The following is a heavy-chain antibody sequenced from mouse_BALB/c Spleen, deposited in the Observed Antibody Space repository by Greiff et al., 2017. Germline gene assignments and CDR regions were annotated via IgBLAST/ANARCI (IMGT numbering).Heavy chain of an antibody. CDR1: GFNIKDYY. D-gene: IGHD2-3*01. J-gene: IGHJ3*01. CDR2: IDPENGDT. Sequence: EVQLQQSGAELVRSGASVKLSCTASGFNIKDYYMHWVKQRPEQGLEWIGWIDPENGDTEYAPKFQGKATMTADTSSNTAYLQLSSLTSEDTAVYYCTRENDGYHPFFAYWGQGTLVTVSA. V-gene: IGHV14-4*02. CDR3: TRENDGYHPFFAY.